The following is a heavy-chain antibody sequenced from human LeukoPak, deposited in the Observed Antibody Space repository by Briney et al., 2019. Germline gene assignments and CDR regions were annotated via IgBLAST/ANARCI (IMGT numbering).Heavy chain of an antibody. Sequence: GGSLRLSCAASGFTFSDYYMSWIRQAPGKGLEWVSGISGSGGSADYAASVKGRFTISRDNSKNTLYLQMNSLRVEDTAVYYCAKDLNRPDWGQGTLVTVSS. CDR1: GFTFSDYY. V-gene: IGHV3-23*01. CDR3: AKDLNRPD. CDR2: ISGSGGSA. J-gene: IGHJ4*02.